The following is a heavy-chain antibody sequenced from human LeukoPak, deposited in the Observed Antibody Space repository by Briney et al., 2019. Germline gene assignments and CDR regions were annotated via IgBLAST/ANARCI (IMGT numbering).Heavy chain of an antibody. CDR1: EFTFSTYW. D-gene: IGHD1-26*01. J-gene: IGHJ3*02. CDR3: ARDAKREWELHWYAFDI. CDR2: ISSSSSTI. V-gene: IGHV3-48*04. Sequence: GGSLRLSCAASEFTFSTYWMTWVRQAPGKGLEWVSYISSSSSTIYYADSVKGRFTISRDNAKNSLYLQMNSLRAEDTAVYYCARDAKREWELHWYAFDIWGQGTMVTVSS.